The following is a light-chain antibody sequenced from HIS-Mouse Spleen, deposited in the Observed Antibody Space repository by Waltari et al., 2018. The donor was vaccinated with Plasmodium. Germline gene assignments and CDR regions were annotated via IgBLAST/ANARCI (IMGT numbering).Light chain of an antibody. V-gene: IGLV2-23*01. CDR1: RRDVGRYQL. Sequence: QSALPQPASVSGSPGQSITISCPGTRRDVGRYQLVPLYQQHPAKAPKLMIYEGSKRPSGVSNRFSGSKSGNTASLTISGLQAEDEADYYCCSYAGSSTNWVFGGGTKLTVL. CDR3: CSYAGSSTNWV. J-gene: IGLJ3*02. CDR2: EGS.